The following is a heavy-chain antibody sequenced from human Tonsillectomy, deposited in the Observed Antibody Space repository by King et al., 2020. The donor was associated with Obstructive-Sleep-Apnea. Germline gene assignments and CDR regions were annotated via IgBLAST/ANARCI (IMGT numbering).Heavy chain of an antibody. CDR1: GDSISSNY. Sequence: VQLQESGPGLVKPSETLSLTCTVSGDSISSNYWSWIRQPPGKGLEWIGYVHYSGITNDNPSLKSRVTMSVDTSKNQFSLKLTSVTAADTAVYYCARDRGSYGLYYFDYWVLGTLVTVSS. J-gene: IGHJ4*02. V-gene: IGHV4-59*12. CDR2: VHYSGIT. D-gene: IGHD3-16*01. CDR3: ARDRGSYGLYYFDY.